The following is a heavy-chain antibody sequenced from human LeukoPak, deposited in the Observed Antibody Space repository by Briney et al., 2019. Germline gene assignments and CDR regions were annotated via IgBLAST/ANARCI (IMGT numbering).Heavy chain of an antibody. CDR1: GGSISSYY. CDR2: IYYSGST. V-gene: IGHV4-59*01. J-gene: IGHJ4*02. Sequence: PSETLSLTCTVSGGSISSYYWSWIRQPPGKGLEWIGYIYYSGSTNYIPSLKSRVTISVDTSKNQFSLKLSSVTAADTAVYYCARDRRRDYYGSGSYYPVLDYWGQGTQVTVSS. D-gene: IGHD3-10*01. CDR3: ARDRRRDYYGSGSYYPVLDY.